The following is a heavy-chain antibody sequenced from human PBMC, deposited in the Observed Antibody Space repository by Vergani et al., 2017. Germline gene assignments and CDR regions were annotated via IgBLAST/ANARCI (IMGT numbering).Heavy chain of an antibody. CDR3: ARGASVIGGWFDP. V-gene: IGHV4-34*01. CDR1: GGSFSGYY. J-gene: IGHJ5*02. Sequence: QVQLQQWGAGLLKPSETLSLTCAVYGGSFSGYYWSWIRQPPGKGLEWIGEINHSGSTNYNPSLKSRVTISVDTSKNQFSLKLSSVTAADTAVYYCARGASVIGGWFDPWGQGTLVTVSS. D-gene: IGHD2-21*01. CDR2: INHSGST.